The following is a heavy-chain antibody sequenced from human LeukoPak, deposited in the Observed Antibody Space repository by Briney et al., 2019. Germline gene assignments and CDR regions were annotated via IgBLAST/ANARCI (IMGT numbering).Heavy chain of an antibody. D-gene: IGHD4-17*01. CDR1: GCTFSSYA. J-gene: IGHJ4*02. V-gene: IGHV1-69*04. CDR3: ARDETPGDYGFDY. CDR2: IIPIFGIA. Sequence: ASVKVSCKASGCTFSSYAISWVRQAPGQGLEWMGRIIPIFGIANYAQKFQGRVTITADKSTSTAYMELSSLRSEDTAVYYCARDETPGDYGFDYWGQGTLVTVSS.